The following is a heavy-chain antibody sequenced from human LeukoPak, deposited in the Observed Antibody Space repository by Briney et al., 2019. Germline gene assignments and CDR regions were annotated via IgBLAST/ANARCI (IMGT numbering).Heavy chain of an antibody. D-gene: IGHD1-26*01. V-gene: IGHV3-48*01. CDR3: ARIVELYWYFDL. Sequence: PGGSLRLSCAASGFTFSSYRMNGAGKPPGKGLEGVSYISSSSSTIYYADSVKGRFTISRDNAKNSLYLQMNSLRAEDTAVYYCARIVELYWYFDLWGRGTLVTVSS. CDR2: ISSSSSTI. J-gene: IGHJ2*01. CDR1: GFTFSSYR.